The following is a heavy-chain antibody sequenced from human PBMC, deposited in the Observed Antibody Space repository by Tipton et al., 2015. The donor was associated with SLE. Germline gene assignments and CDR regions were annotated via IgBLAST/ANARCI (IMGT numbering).Heavy chain of an antibody. Sequence: TLSLTCTVSGGYISSSSYYWGWIRQSPGKGLEWIGYIYYSGSTNYNPSLKSRVTISVDTSKNQFSLKLSSVTAADTAVYYCARGKYSGSLFDYWGQGTLVTVSS. CDR3: ARGKYSGSLFDY. CDR1: GGYISSSSYY. V-gene: IGHV4-61*05. CDR2: IYYSGST. D-gene: IGHD1-26*01. J-gene: IGHJ4*02.